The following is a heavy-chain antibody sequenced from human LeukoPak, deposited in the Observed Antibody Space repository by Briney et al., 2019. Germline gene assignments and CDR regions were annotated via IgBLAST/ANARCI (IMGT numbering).Heavy chain of an antibody. Sequence: PSETLSLTCAVYGGSFSGYYWSWIRQPPGKGLEWIGEINHSGSTNYNPSLKSRVTISVDTSKNQFSLKLSSVTAADTAVYYCARHGKLWFGNNWFDPWGQGTLVTVSS. CDR1: GGSFSGYY. J-gene: IGHJ5*02. CDR3: ARHGKLWFGNNWFDP. V-gene: IGHV4-34*01. CDR2: INHSGST. D-gene: IGHD3-10*01.